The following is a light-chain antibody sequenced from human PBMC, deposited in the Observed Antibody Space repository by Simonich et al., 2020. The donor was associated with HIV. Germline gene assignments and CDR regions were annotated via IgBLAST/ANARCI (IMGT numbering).Light chain of an antibody. CDR2: AAS. CDR3: QQLNSYPRALT. CDR1: QDISSY. J-gene: IGKJ4*01. Sequence: DIQLTQSPSFLSASVGDRVTITCRASQDISSYLAWYQQNPGEAPKLLIYAASTLQRGVPSRFSGSGSGTEFTLTISSLQPEDFATYYCQQLNSYPRALTFGGGTKVEIK. V-gene: IGKV1-9*01.